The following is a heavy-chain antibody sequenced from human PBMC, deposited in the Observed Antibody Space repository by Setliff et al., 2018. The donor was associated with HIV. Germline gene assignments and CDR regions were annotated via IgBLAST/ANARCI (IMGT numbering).Heavy chain of an antibody. J-gene: IGHJ4*02. CDR3: AREMARPYGPFDY. CDR2: ISSSSSYI. Sequence: GGSLRLSCAASGFTFSTYSMNWVRQAPGKGLEWVSSISSSSSYIYYADSVQGRFTISRDNAKNSLYLQMNSLRAEDTAVYYCAREMARPYGPFDYWGQGALVTVSS. CDR1: GFTFSTYS. D-gene: IGHD2-8*01. V-gene: IGHV3-21*01.